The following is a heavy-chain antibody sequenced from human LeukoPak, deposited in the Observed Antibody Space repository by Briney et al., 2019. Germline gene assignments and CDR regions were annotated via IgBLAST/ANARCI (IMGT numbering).Heavy chain of an antibody. CDR3: ARSPVGGYRALRYYYYMDV. V-gene: IGHV1-69*05. D-gene: IGHD3-22*01. CDR2: IIPIFGTA. Sequence: ASVKVSCKASGGTFSSYAISWVRQAPGQGLEWMGGIIPIFGTANYAQKFQGRVTITTDESTSTAYMELSSLRSEDTAVYYCARSPVGGYRALRYYYYMDVWGKGTTVTVSS. CDR1: GGTFSSYA. J-gene: IGHJ6*03.